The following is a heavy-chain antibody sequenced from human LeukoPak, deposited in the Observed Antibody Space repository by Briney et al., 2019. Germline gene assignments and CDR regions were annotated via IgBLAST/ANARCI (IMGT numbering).Heavy chain of an antibody. V-gene: IGHV4-38-2*02. J-gene: IGHJ6*03. CDR2: IYHSGST. D-gene: IGHD3-9*01. Sequence: SETLSLTCTVSGYSISSGYYWGWIRQPPGKGLEWIGSIYHSGSTYYNPSLKSRVTISVDTSKNQFSLKLSSVTAADTAVYYCARAVGDILTGYHYYYYMDVWGKGTTVTVSS. CDR1: GYSISSGYY. CDR3: ARAVGDILTGYHYYYYMDV.